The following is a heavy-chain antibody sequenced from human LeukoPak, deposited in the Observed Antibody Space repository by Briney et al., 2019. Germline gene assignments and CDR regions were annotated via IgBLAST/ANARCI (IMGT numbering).Heavy chain of an antibody. CDR1: GFTVSSSP. J-gene: IGHJ5*02. Sequence: GGFLRLSCAASGFTVSSSPINWVRQAPGRGLEWVSVIYSGGNTFCADSVKGRFTISRHNSENTLYLQMNSLSADDTAVYYCARLMGSGWFDPWGQGTLVTVFS. CDR2: IYSGGNT. V-gene: IGHV3-53*04. D-gene: IGHD1-26*01. CDR3: ARLMGSGWFDP.